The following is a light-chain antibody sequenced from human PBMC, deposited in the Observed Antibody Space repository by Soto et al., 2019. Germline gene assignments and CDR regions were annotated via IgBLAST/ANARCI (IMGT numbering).Light chain of an antibody. J-gene: IGLJ1*01. CDR2: NVS. Sequence: QSALTQPASVSGSPGQSITISCTGTRSDVGGYNYVSWYQQHPGKAPKLMIYNVSNRPSGVSNRFSGSKSGNTASLTISGLQAEDEADYYCSSYTGSSTLLYVFRIGTKVTVL. CDR1: RSDVGGYNY. CDR3: SSYTGSSTLLYV. V-gene: IGLV2-14*01.